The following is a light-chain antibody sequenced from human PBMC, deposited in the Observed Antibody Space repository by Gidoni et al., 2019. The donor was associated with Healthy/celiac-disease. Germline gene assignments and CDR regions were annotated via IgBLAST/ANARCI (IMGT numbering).Light chain of an antibody. CDR2: DVS. CDR1: SSDVGGYNY. J-gene: IGLJ2*01. Sequence: QSALTHPASVSVSPGQSITISCTGTSSDVGGYNYVSWSKQHPGKAPKPMLYDVSNRPSGVSNRFSVSKSGNTASLTISVLEAEDEAEYYCSSYTSSSYVVFGGGTKLTVL. CDR3: SSYTSSSYVV. V-gene: IGLV2-14*01.